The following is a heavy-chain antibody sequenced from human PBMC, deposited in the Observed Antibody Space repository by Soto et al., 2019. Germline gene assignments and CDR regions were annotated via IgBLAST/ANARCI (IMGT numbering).Heavy chain of an antibody. CDR3: ARAYDSSGYPTDGVDGY. V-gene: IGHV1-69*12. CDR2: IIPIFGTA. D-gene: IGHD3-22*01. CDR1: GGTFSSYA. J-gene: IGHJ4*02. Sequence: QVQLVQSGAEVKKPGSSVKVSCKASGGTFSSYAISWVRQAPGQGLEWMGGIIPIFGTANYAQKFQGRVTITAXXSXSXXYMELSSLRSEDTAVYYCARAYDSSGYPTDGVDGYWGQGTLVTVSS.